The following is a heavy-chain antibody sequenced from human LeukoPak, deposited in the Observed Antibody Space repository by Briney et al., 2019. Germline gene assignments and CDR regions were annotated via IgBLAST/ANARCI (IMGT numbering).Heavy chain of an antibody. CDR2: IYHSGST. D-gene: IGHD3-3*01. J-gene: IGHJ4*02. Sequence: SETLSLTCTVSGYSISSGYYWGWIRQPPGKGLEWIGSIYHSGSTYYNPSLKSRVTISVDTSKNQFSLKLSSVTAADTAVYYCARDRNTDFWSGYYTNYFDYWGQGTLVTVSS. CDR1: GYSISSGYY. V-gene: IGHV4-38-2*02. CDR3: ARDRNTDFWSGYYTNYFDY.